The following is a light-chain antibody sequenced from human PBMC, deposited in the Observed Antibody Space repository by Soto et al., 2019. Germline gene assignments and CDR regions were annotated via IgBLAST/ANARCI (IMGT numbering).Light chain of an antibody. J-gene: IGKJ1*01. CDR3: QQYNIWPPWT. Sequence: EIVLTQPPGTLSLSPGERATLSCRASQSVSSSYLAWYQQKPGQAPRLLIYGASTRATGIPARFSGSGSATEFTLTISSLQSGDFAVYYCQQYNIWPPWTFGQGTKVDIK. V-gene: IGKV3-15*01. CDR2: GAS. CDR1: QSVSSSY.